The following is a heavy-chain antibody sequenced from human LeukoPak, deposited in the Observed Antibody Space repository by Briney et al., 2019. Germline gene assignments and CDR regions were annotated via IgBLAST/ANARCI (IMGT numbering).Heavy chain of an antibody. J-gene: IGHJ2*01. D-gene: IGHD6-19*01. CDR3: ARQLRITVAGTGYWYFDL. CDR1: GGSISSSTYY. V-gene: IGHV4-39*07. Sequence: SETLSLTCTVSGGSISSSTYYWGWLRQPPGKGLEWIGSVYYSGTTYYTPSLKSRVTISVDTSQNQFSLRVNSVTAADTAVYYCARQLRITVAGTGYWYFDLWGRGTLVTVSS. CDR2: VYYSGTT.